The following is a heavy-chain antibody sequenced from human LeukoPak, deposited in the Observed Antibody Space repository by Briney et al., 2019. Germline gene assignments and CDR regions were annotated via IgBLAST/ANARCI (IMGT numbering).Heavy chain of an antibody. V-gene: IGHV3-30-3*01. CDR3: ARGYGSGSYFVY. Sequence: GGSLRLSCAASGFTFSSYAMSWVRQAPGKGLEWVAVISYDGSNKYYADSVKGRFTISRDNSKNTLYLQMNSLRAEDTAVYHCARGYGSGSYFVYWGQGTLVTVSS. CDR1: GFTFSSYA. CDR2: ISYDGSNK. J-gene: IGHJ4*02. D-gene: IGHD3-10*01.